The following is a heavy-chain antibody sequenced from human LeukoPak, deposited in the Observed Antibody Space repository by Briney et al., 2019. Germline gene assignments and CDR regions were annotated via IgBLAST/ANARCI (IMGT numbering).Heavy chain of an antibody. CDR2: IYYSGST. J-gene: IGHJ6*02. D-gene: IGHD1-26*01. V-gene: IGHV4-59*12. CDR3: ASRTLSGYYYYYGMDV. CDR1: GGSISSYY. Sequence: SETLSLTCTVSGGSISSYYWSWIRQPPGKGLEWIGYIYYSGSTNYNPSLKSRVTISVDTSKNQFSLKLSSVTAADTAVYYCASRTLSGYYYYYGMDVWGQGTTVTVSS.